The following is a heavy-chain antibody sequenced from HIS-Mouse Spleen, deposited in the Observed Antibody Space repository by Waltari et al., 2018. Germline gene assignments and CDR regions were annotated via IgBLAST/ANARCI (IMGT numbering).Heavy chain of an antibody. CDR2: IYYSGRT. V-gene: IGHV4-39*07. D-gene: IGHD3-9*01. Sequence: QLQLQESGPGLVKPSETLSLTCTVSGGSISSSSYYWGWIRQPPGKGLEWIGSIYYSGRTYYKPSVKSRVTISVDTSKNQFSLKLSSVTAADTAVYYCATYYDILTGYRHFDYWGQGTLVTVSS. CDR3: ATYYDILTGYRHFDY. CDR1: GGSISSSSYY. J-gene: IGHJ4*02.